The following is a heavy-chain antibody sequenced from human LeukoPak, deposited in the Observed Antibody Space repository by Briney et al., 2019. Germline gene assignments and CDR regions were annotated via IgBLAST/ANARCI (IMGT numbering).Heavy chain of an antibody. J-gene: IGHJ6*03. CDR2: ISSSGITI. CDR3: ARCGYSYYYLLADYDYYMDV. V-gene: IGHV3-11*04. Sequence: GGSLRLSCAASGFTFSDYYVSWIRQAPGKGLEWVSYISSSGITIYYADSVKGRFTISRDNAKNSLYLQMNSLRAEDTAVYYCARCGYSYYYLLADYDYYMDVWGKGTTVTVSS. D-gene: IGHD5-18*01. CDR1: GFTFSDYY.